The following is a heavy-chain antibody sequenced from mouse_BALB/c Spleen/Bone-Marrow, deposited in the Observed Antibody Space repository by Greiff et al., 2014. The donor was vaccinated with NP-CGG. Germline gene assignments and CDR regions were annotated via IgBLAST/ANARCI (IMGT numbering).Heavy chain of an antibody. V-gene: IGHV1S56*01. CDR3: ARLGRDYAMDY. J-gene: IGHJ4*01. CDR2: IYPGNVNT. D-gene: IGHD4-1*01. CDR1: GYTFTSYY. Sequence: LVESGPELVKPGASVRISCKASGYTFTSYYIHWVKQRPGQGLEWIGWIYPGNVNTKYNEKFKGKATLTAGKSSSTAYMQLSSLTSEDSAVYFCARLGRDYAMDYWGQGTSVTVSS.